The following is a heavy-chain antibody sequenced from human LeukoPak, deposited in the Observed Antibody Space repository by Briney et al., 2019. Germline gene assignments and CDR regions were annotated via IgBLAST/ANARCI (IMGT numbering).Heavy chain of an antibody. CDR3: AKDPGGSGWYFDY. CDR2: ISGSGGST. D-gene: IGHD6-19*01. J-gene: IGHJ4*02. Sequence: GASLRLSCAASGFTFSSYAMSWGRQAPGKGLEWVSAISGSGGSTYYADSVKGRFTISRDNSKNTLYLQMNSLRAEDTAVYYCAKDPGGSGWYFDYWGQGTLVTVSS. V-gene: IGHV3-23*01. CDR1: GFTFSSYA.